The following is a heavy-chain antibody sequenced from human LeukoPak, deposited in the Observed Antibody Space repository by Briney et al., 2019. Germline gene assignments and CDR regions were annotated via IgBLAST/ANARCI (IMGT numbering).Heavy chain of an antibody. CDR3: ARVDSSGWYNRNSLAYFDY. Sequence: GSLRLSCAASGFSFSTYWMSWIRQPPGKGLEWIGYIYYSGSTNYNPSLKSRVTISVDTSKNQFSLKLSSVTAADTAVYYCARVDSSGWYNRNSLAYFDYWGQGTLVTVSS. D-gene: IGHD6-19*01. CDR2: IYYSGST. V-gene: IGHV4-59*01. CDR1: GFSFSTYW. J-gene: IGHJ4*02.